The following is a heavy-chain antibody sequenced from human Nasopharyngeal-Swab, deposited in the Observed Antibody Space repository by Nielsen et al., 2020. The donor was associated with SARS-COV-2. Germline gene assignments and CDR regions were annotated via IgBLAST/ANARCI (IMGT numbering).Heavy chain of an antibody. D-gene: IGHD4-17*01. Sequence: GGSLRLSCAASGFTFDDYAMHWVRQAPGKGLEWVSGISWNSGSIGYADSVKGRFTISRDNAKNSLYLQMNSLRAEDTALYYCAKLTDYGDYYFDHWGQGTLVTVSS. CDR1: GFTFDDYA. J-gene: IGHJ4*02. V-gene: IGHV3-9*01. CDR3: AKLTDYGDYYFDH. CDR2: ISWNSGSI.